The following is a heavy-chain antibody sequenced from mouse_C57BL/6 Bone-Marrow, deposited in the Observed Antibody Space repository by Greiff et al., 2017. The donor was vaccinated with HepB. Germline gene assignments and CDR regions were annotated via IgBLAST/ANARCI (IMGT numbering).Heavy chain of an antibody. Sequence: VHVKQSGPELVKPGASVKISCKASGYSFTGYYMHWVKQSPEKSLEWIGEINPSTGGTSYNQKFKGKATLTVDKSSSTAYMQLTSLTSEDSAVYYCAPDSSDYWGFAYWGQGTLVTVS. CDR1: GYSFTGYY. D-gene: IGHD3-2*02. CDR2: INPSTGGT. CDR3: APDSSDYWGFAY. J-gene: IGHJ3*01. V-gene: IGHV1-43*01.